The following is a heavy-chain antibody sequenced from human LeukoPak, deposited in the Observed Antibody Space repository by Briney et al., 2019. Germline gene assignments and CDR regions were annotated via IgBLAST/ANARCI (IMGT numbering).Heavy chain of an antibody. CDR2: IYYSGST. D-gene: IGHD3-22*01. CDR1: GGSISSSSYY. Sequence: SETLSLTCTVSGGSISSSSYYWGWIRQPPGKGLEWIGSIYYSGSTYYNPSLKSRVTISVDTSKNQFSLKLSSVTAADTAAYYCAREYYYDSSGYWFPDAFDIWGQGTMVTVSS. J-gene: IGHJ3*02. V-gene: IGHV4-39*07. CDR3: AREYYYDSSGYWFPDAFDI.